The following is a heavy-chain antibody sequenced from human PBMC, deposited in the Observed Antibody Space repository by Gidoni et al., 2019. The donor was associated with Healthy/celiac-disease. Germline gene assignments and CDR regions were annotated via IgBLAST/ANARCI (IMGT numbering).Heavy chain of an antibody. J-gene: IGHJ4*02. D-gene: IGHD6-25*01. CDR3: ARKERLQSFDY. V-gene: IGHV1-69*01. Sequence: QVQLVQSGAEVKKPGASVKVSCMASGGTFSSYAISWVRQAPGQGLAWMGGLMSIFSTANYAQKFRGRDTITADETTSTAYMELSSLRSEDTAVYYGARKERLQSFDYWGQGTLVTVSS. CDR2: LMSIFSTA. CDR1: GGTFSSYA.